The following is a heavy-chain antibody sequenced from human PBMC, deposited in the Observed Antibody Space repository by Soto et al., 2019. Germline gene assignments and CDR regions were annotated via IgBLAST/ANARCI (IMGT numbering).Heavy chain of an antibody. CDR1: GFNVSTNY. Sequence: GGSLRLSCAASGFNVSTNYMTWVRQAPGKGLEWVSVIYSGGTTYYADSVKGRFIISRDNFKNTLYLQMNNLRAEDTALYYCARGSGGLYYFHYWGQGILVTVSS. D-gene: IGHD6-19*01. CDR3: ARGSGGLYYFHY. J-gene: IGHJ4*02. CDR2: IYSGGTT. V-gene: IGHV3-53*01.